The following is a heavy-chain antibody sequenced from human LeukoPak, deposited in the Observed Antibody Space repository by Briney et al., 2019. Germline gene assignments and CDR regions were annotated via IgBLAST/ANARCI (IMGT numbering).Heavy chain of an antibody. CDR3: ARRRFSLGELSFDAFDI. V-gene: IGHV4-59*01. CDR2: IYYSGST. CDR1: GGSISSYY. D-gene: IGHD3-16*02. Sequence: SETLSLTCTVSGGSISSYYWSWIRQPPGKGLEWIGYIYYSGSTNYNPSLKSRVTISVDTSKNQFSLKLSSVTAADTAVYYCARRRFSLGELSFDAFDIWGQGTTVTVSS. J-gene: IGHJ3*02.